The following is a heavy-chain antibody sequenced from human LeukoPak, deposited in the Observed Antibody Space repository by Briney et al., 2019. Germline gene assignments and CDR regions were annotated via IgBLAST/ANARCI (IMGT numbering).Heavy chain of an antibody. CDR3: TRGRAYYDSTGYYY. D-gene: IGHD3-22*01. Sequence: PSETLSLTCTVSGGSMTNYYWTWIRQSPGKGLEWLGHTYYSGNTNYNPSLKSRVTISIDTSKNQFSLKLSSVTAADTAVYYCTRGRAYYDSTGYYYWGRGILVTVSS. V-gene: IGHV4-59*01. J-gene: IGHJ4*02. CDR2: TYYSGNT. CDR1: GGSMTNYY.